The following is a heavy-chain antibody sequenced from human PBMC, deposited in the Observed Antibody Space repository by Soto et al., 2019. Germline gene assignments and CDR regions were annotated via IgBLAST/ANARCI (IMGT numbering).Heavy chain of an antibody. CDR2: IIPIFGTA. V-gene: IGHV1-69*01. CDR3: ARSQTYYDILTGLYVVNCFDP. CDR1: GGTFSSYA. D-gene: IGHD3-9*01. Sequence: QVQLVQSGAEVKKPGSSVKVSCKASGGTFSSYAISWVRQAPGQGLEWMGGIIPIFGTANYAQKFQGRVTITADESTSTAYMELSSLRSEDTAVYYCARSQTYYDILTGLYVVNCFDPWGQGTLVTVSS. J-gene: IGHJ5*02.